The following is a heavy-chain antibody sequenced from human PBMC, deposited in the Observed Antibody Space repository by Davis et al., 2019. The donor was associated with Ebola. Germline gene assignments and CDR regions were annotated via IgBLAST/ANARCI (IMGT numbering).Heavy chain of an antibody. Sequence: ASVKVSCKASGYTFTSYGISWVRQAPGQGLEWMGWISAYNGNTNYAQKLRGRVTMTTDTSTSTAYMELRSLRSDDTAVYYCASGSIVGALDAFDIWGQGTMVTVSS. CDR2: ISAYNGNT. D-gene: IGHD1-26*01. CDR1: GYTFTSYG. J-gene: IGHJ3*02. CDR3: ASGSIVGALDAFDI. V-gene: IGHV1-18*01.